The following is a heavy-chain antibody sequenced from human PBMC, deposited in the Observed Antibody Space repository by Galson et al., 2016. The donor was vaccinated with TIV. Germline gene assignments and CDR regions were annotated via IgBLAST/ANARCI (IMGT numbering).Heavy chain of an antibody. D-gene: IGHD4-17*01. CDR1: GFSFQNYA. J-gene: IGHJ3*01. CDR3: TRGGMQLRTSVAFDL. V-gene: IGHV3-9*01. CDR2: IDWNGENI. Sequence: SLRLSCASSGFSFQNYAIHWVRQPPGKGLEWVSGIDWNGENIGYADSVKGRFTISRDNANNSLYLQMNSLRHDDTALYFCTRGGMQLRTSVAFDLWGQGTMVTVSS.